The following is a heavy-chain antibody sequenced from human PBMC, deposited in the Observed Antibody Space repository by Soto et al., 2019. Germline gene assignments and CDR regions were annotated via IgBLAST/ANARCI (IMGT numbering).Heavy chain of an antibody. CDR2: NYHSGTT. CDR1: GVTISTYS. D-gene: IGHD5-12*01. CDR3: VREAYIGYGHAIDH. V-gene: IGHV4-59*01. J-gene: IGHJ4*02. Sequence: SETLSLTCAVSGVTISTYSWSWIRHPPGKGLEWIGYNYHSGTTNYKPSLKSRVTISVDTSKNQFSLRQTSVTAADTAIYYCVREAYIGYGHAIDHWGQGTLFTVSS.